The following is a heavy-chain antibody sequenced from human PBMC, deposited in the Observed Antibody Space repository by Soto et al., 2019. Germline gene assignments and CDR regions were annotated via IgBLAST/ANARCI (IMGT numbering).Heavy chain of an antibody. CDR1: GDSITSGGYY. CDR2: IYYSGST. D-gene: IGHD3-3*01. J-gene: IGHJ3*02. CDR3: ARDRASRFLEWLLADAFDI. Sequence: SETLSLTCNVSGDSITSGGYYWSWIRQQPGKGLEWIGYIYYSGSTYYNPSLKSRVTISVDTSKNQFSLKLSSVTAADTAVYYCARDRASRFLEWLLADAFDIWGQGTMVT. V-gene: IGHV4-31*03.